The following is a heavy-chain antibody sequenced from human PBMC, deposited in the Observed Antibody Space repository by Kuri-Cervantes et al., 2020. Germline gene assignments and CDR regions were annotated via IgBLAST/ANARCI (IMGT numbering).Heavy chain of an antibody. V-gene: IGHV1-2*06. D-gene: IGHD3-16*01. CDR3: AREVRVGGKYFDY. CDR2: INPNSGHT. J-gene: IGHJ4*02. Sequence: GESLKISCKASGYTFTGYYMHWVRQAPGQGLEWMGRINPNSGHTDSAQKFQGRATMTRDTSINTAYMELSSLRSDDTAVYYCAREVRVGGKYFDYWGQGALVTVSS. CDR1: GYTFTGYY.